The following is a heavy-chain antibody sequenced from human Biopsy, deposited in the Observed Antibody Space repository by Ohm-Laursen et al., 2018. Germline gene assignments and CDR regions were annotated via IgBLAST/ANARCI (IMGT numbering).Heavy chain of an antibody. CDR1: GGFISSSSYY. CDR3: ARHGVYGDLRMDY. CDR2: ISYTGST. V-gene: IGHV4-39*01. D-gene: IGHD4-17*01. Sequence: SETLSLTWPVSGGFISSSSYYWGWIRQPPGKGLEWIGSISYTGSTHDNPSLTSRVTISVDPSKNHFSLKLYSLTAADTAVYYCARHGVYGDLRMDYWGQGTLVTVSS. J-gene: IGHJ4*02.